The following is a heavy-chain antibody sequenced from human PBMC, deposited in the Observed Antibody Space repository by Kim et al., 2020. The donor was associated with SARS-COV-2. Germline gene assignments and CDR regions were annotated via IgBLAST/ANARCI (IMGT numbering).Heavy chain of an antibody. V-gene: IGHV3-23*01. Sequence: VKGRFTISRDTSKNTLYLQMNSLRAEDTAVYYCAKGVVRVDATVSEYFQHWGQGTLVTVSS. J-gene: IGHJ1*01. CDR3: AKGVVRVDATVSEYFQH. D-gene: IGHD4-17*01.